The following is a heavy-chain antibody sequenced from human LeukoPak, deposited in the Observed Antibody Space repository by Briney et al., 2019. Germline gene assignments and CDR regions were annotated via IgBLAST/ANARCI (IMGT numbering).Heavy chain of an antibody. V-gene: IGHV1-2*02. Sequence: ASVNVSCKASGYSYMHYYMHWVGQAPGQGREWMEWINPHSGGTNYAQKFQRRDTITRDTSISTAYMEVSRLRSDDTAVYYCARDQHPREAFDIGREGTILSLSS. CDR3: ARDQHPREAFDI. D-gene: IGHD1-26*01. CDR1: GYSYMHYY. CDR2: INPHSGGT. J-gene: IGHJ3*02.